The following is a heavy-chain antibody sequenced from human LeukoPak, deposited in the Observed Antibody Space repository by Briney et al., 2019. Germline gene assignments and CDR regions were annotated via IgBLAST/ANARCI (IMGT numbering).Heavy chain of an antibody. J-gene: IGHJ3*02. CDR3: ARFTVTTVDAFDI. CDR1: GYSFTSYW. D-gene: IGHD4-17*01. Sequence: GESLKISCKGSGYSFTSYWIGWVRQMPGKGPEWMGIIYPGDSDTRYSPSFQGQVTISADKSISTAYLQWSSLKASDTAMYYCARFTVTTVDAFDIWGQGTMVTVCS. CDR2: IYPGDSDT. V-gene: IGHV5-51*01.